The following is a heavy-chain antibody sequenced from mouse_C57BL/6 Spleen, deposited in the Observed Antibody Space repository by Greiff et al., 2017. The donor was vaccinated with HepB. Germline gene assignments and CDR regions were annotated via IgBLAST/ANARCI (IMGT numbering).Heavy chain of an antibody. CDR2: IRSKSNNYAT. CDR3: VRQRWDWYFDV. V-gene: IGHV10-1*01. J-gene: IGHJ1*03. CDR1: GFSFNTYA. Sequence: EVQLVESGGGLVQPKGSLKLSCAASGFSFNTYAMNWVRQAPGKGLEWVARIRSKSNNYATYYADSVKDRFTISRDDSESMLYLQMNILKTEDTAMYYCVRQRWDWYFDVWGTGTTVTVSS. D-gene: IGHD1-1*02.